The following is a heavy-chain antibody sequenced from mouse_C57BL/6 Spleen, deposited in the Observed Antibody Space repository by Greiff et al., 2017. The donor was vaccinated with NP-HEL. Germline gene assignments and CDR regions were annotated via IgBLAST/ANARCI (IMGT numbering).Heavy chain of an antibody. CDR2: IYPRSGNT. CDR3: ARGFDYDDGYFDV. V-gene: IGHV1-81*01. CDR1: GYTFTSYG. J-gene: IGHJ1*03. D-gene: IGHD2-3*01. Sequence: QVQLQQSGAELARPGASVKLSCKASGYTFTSYGISWVKQRTGQGLEWIGEIYPRSGNTYYNEKFKGKATLTADKSSSTAYMELRSLTSEDSAVYFCARGFDYDDGYFDVWGTGTTVTVSS.